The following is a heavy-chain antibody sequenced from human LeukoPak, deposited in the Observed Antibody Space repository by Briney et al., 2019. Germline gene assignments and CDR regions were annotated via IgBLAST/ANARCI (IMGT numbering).Heavy chain of an antibody. Sequence: GGSLRLSCAASGFTFSSYAMSWVRQAPGKGLEWVSAISGSGGSTYYADSVKGQFTISRDNSKNTLYLQMNSLRAEDTAVYYCAKDRDYGGNSAVIDYWGQGTLVTVSS. CDR1: GFTFSSYA. CDR2: ISGSGGST. V-gene: IGHV3-23*01. J-gene: IGHJ4*02. D-gene: IGHD4-23*01. CDR3: AKDRDYGGNSAVIDY.